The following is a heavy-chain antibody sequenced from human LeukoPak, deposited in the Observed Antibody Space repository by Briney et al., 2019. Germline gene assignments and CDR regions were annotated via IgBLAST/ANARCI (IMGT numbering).Heavy chain of an antibody. CDR1: GFTFSSYA. V-gene: IGHV3-30-3*01. Sequence: GGSLRLSCAASGFTFSSYAMHWVRQAPGKGLEWVAVISYDGSNKYYADSVKGRFTISRDNAKNSLYLQMNSLRAEDTAVYYCARAYCSSTSCYTYFQHWGQGTLVTVSS. D-gene: IGHD2-2*02. J-gene: IGHJ1*01. CDR3: ARAYCSSTSCYTYFQH. CDR2: ISYDGSNK.